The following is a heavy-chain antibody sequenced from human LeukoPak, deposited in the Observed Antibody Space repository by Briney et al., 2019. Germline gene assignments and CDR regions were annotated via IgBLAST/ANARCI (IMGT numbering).Heavy chain of an antibody. CDR3: ARCGSDYDGGAFDI. CDR2: IYSDSRT. V-gene: IGHV3-53*01. J-gene: IGHJ3*02. D-gene: IGHD2-21*02. CDR1: GFTVSDYY. Sequence: GGSLRLSCAASGFTVSDYYMSWVRQAPGKGLEWVLVIYSDSRTYYADSVRGRFTISRDNFNNTLHLQMNSLRGEDTAVYYCARCGSDYDGGAFDIWGQGTMVTVSS.